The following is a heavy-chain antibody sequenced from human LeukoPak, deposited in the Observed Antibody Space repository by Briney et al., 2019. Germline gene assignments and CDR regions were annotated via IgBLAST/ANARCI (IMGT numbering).Heavy chain of an antibody. Sequence: SETLSLTCTVSGYSISSGYYWGWIRQPPGKGLEWIGSIYYSGSTYYNPSLKSRVTISVDTSKNQFSLKLSSVTAADTAVYYCATLLWFGELSNWFDPWGQGTLVTVSS. V-gene: IGHV4-38-2*02. CDR3: ATLLWFGELSNWFDP. D-gene: IGHD3-10*01. CDR2: IYYSGST. CDR1: GYSISSGYY. J-gene: IGHJ5*02.